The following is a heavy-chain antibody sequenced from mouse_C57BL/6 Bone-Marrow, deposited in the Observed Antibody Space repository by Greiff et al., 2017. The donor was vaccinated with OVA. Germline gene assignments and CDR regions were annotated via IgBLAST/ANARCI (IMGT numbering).Heavy chain of an antibody. CDR1: GFTFSSYG. J-gene: IGHJ2*01. CDR3: ARHGSSLDY. D-gene: IGHD1-1*01. CDR2: ISSGGSYT. Sequence: EVQLVESGGGLVQPGGSLKLSCAASGFTFSSYGMSWVRQTPDKRLEWVATISSGGSYTYYPDSVKGRFTISRDNAKNTLYLQMSSLKSEDTAMYYCARHGSSLDYWGQGTTLTVSS. V-gene: IGHV5-6*01.